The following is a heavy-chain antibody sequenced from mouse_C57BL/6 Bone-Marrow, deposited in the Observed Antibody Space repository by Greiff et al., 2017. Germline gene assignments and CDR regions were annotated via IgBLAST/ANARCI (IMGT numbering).Heavy chain of an antibody. CDR3: TALGFAY. CDR1: GFNIKDDY. J-gene: IGHJ3*01. V-gene: IGHV14-4*01. Sequence: EVQLQQSGAELVRPGASVKLSCTASGFNIKDDYMHWVKQRPDQGLEWIGWIDPENGDTEYSSKFQGKATITADTSSNTAYLQRSSLTSEDTAVYYCTALGFAYWGQGTLVTVAA. CDR2: IDPENGDT.